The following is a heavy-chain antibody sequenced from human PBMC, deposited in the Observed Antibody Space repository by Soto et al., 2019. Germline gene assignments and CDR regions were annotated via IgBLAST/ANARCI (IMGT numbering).Heavy chain of an antibody. V-gene: IGHV5-51*01. D-gene: IGHD1-7*01. CDR2: IYPGDSDT. J-gene: IGHJ3*02. Sequence: PGESLKISCKGSGYSFTSYWIGWVRQMPGKGLEWMGIIYPGDSDTRYSPSFQGQVTISADKSISTAYLQWSSLKASDTAMYYCASPYPVPANNWNYVSDAFDSWGQGKMVTVSS. CDR3: ASPYPVPANNWNYVSDAFDS. CDR1: GYSFTSYW.